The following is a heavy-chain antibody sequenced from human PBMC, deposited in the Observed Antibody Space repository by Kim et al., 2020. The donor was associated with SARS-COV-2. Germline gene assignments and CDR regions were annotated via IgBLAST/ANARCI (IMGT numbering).Heavy chain of an antibody. CDR3: STRSSGWNNWYFDL. Sequence: GGSLRLSCAASGITVSGNYMTWVRQAPGKGLEWVSVMYGDGSSDYADSVKGRFSISRDTSRNTVYLQMNSVSAEDTAVYYCSTRSSGWNNWYFDLWGRGTRLTVSS. D-gene: IGHD6-19*01. V-gene: IGHV3-66*02. CDR1: GITVSGNY. CDR2: MYGDGSS. J-gene: IGHJ2*01.